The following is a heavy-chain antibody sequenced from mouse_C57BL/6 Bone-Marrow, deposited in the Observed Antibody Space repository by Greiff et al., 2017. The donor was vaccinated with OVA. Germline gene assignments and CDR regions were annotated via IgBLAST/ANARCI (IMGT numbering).Heavy chain of an antibody. J-gene: IGHJ3*01. Sequence: VKLMESGPGLVQPSQSLSITCTVSGFSLTSYGVHWVRQSPGKGLEWLGVIWSGGSTDYNAAFISRLSISKDNSKSQVFFKMNSLQADDTAIYYCARGSPAWFAYWGQGTLVTVSA. CDR3: ARGSPAWFAY. CDR2: IWSGGST. V-gene: IGHV2-2*01. CDR1: GFSLTSYG.